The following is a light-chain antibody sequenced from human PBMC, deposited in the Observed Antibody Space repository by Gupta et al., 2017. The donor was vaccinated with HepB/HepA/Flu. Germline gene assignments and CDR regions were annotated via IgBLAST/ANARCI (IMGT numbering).Light chain of an antibody. V-gene: IGKV2-30*01. CDR1: QNLVYSDGSTY. CDR3: MQGTHWPPMYT. CDR2: KLS. Sequence: VVLTQSPLSLPVTLGQPASISCKSSQNLVYSDGSTYFNWFQQRPGLSPRRLIYKLSLRDSGVPGRFSGSGSGADFTLKISRVEADDVAIYYCMQGTHWPPMYTFGQGTKLEI. J-gene: IGKJ2*01.